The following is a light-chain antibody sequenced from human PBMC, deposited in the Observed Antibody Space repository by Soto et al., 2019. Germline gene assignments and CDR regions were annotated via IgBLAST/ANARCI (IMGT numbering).Light chain of an antibody. J-gene: IGKJ5*01. CDR1: QSFRGL. CDR2: DAY. CDR3: QQRHMWPIT. Sequence: EVVLTQSPVTLSLAPGERGTLSCRASQSFRGLLAWYQQKPGQAPRLLIYDAYNRATGIPPRFSGSGSGTDFTLTITRLEPEDSAFHYCQQRHMWPITFGQGTRLEIK. V-gene: IGKV3-11*01.